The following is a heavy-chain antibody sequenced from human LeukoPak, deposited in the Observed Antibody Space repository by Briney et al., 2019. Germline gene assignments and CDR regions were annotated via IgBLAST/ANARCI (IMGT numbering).Heavy chain of an antibody. CDR1: GFTFNKAW. V-gene: IGHV3-15*01. CDR2: IKSKTDGGTT. CDR3: ATYNYGSFFYGTIRY. D-gene: IGHD3-10*01. J-gene: IGHJ4*02. Sequence: GGSLRLSCAASGFTFNKAWMSWVRQAPGKGLEWGGRIKSKTDGGTTDYAAPVKGRFTISRDDSKNTLYLQMHTLKAEDTAVYYCATYNYGSFFYGTIRYWGQGTLVTVSS.